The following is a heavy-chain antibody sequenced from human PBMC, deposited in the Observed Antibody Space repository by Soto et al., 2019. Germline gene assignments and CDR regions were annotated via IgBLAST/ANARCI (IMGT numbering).Heavy chain of an antibody. CDR3: ARCYYGSGSYWFYGMDV. D-gene: IGHD3-10*01. J-gene: IGHJ6*02. CDR1: GGTFGNSA. CDR2: IIPSFATG. Sequence: QVQLVQSGAEVKKPGSSVKVSCKASGGTFGNSAISWVRQAPGQGLEWRGGIIPSFATGNSAPEFQGRLTITADTSTTTAYMELSSLRSEDTAVYYCARCYYGSGSYWFYGMDVWGQGTTVTVSS. V-gene: IGHV1-69*06.